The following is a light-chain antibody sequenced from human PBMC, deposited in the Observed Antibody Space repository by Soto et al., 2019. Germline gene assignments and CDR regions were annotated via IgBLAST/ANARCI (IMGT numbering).Light chain of an antibody. CDR3: QQYGSSPEVT. Sequence: EIVLTQSPGTLSLSPGERATLSCRASQSVSNNYLAWYQQKPGQAPRLLIYGASRRATGIPDRFSGSGSGTDFTLTISRLEPEDFAVYYCQQYGSSPEVTFGPGTKVDIK. V-gene: IGKV3-20*01. CDR1: QSVSNNY. CDR2: GAS. J-gene: IGKJ3*01.